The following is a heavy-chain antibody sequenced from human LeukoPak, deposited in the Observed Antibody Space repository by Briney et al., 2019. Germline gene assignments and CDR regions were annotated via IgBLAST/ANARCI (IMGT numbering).Heavy chain of an antibody. J-gene: IGHJ6*03. Sequence: SETLSLTCTVSGGSIRRDYWSWIRQPPGKGLEWIGYIYNSGTTNHNPSLKSRATISVDTSKNQFSLKLSSVTAADTAVYYCARTRYGGYYMDVWGKGTTVTVSS. D-gene: IGHD4-17*01. CDR2: IYNSGTT. V-gene: IGHV4-59*01. CDR1: GGSIRRDY. CDR3: ARTRYGGYYMDV.